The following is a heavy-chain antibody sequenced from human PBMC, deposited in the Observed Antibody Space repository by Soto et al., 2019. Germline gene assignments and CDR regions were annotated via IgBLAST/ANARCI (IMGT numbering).Heavy chain of an antibody. CDR3: ATAKRGTLRFLEWLSPPGY. D-gene: IGHD3-3*01. Sequence: GGSLRLSCAASGFTFSSYGMHWVRQAPGKGLEWVSSISSSSSYIYYADSVKGRFTISRDNAKNSLYLQMNSLRAEDTAVYYCATAKRGTLRFLEWLSPPGYWGQGTLVTVSS. CDR2: ISSSSSYI. J-gene: IGHJ4*02. V-gene: IGHV3-21*04. CDR1: GFTFSSYG.